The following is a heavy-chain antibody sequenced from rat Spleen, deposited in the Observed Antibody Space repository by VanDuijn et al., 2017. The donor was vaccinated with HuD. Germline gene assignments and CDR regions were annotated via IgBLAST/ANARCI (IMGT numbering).Heavy chain of an antibody. D-gene: IGHD1-11*01. CDR3: ATEGILGFFDY. Sequence: EVQLVESDGVLVQPGGSRKLSCAASGFTFSDYYMAWVRQAPTKGLEWVATITPSGNYTYYRDSVKGRFTISRDNAKSTLYLQMNSLRSEDTATYYCATEGILGFFDYWGQGVMVTVSS. J-gene: IGHJ2*01. CDR2: ITPSGNYT. CDR1: GFTFSDYY. V-gene: IGHV5-25*01.